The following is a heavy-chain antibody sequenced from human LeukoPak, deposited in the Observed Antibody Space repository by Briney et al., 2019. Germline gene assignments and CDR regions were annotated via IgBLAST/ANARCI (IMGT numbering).Heavy chain of an antibody. J-gene: IGHJ4*02. D-gene: IGHD2-15*01. Sequence: SQTLSLTCTVSGGSISSGGYYWSWIRQHPGKGLEWIGYIYYSGSTYYNPSLKSRVTISVDTSKNQFSLKLSSVTAADTAVYYCGAYCSGGSCYASGDYWGQVTLVTVSS. V-gene: IGHV4-31*03. CDR1: GGSISSGGYY. CDR2: IYYSGST. CDR3: GAYCSGGSCYASGDY.